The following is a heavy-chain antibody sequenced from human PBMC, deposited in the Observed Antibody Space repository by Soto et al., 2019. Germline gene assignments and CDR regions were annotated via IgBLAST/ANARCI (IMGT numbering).Heavy chain of an antibody. CDR3: TRPITGTTSNHRNYYYYGMDV. CDR2: IRSKANSDAT. J-gene: IGHJ6*02. D-gene: IGHD1-7*01. Sequence: PGGSLRLSCAASGFTFSGSDMHWVRQASGKGLEGVGLIRSKANSDATAYAASVKGRFTISRDDSKNTAYLQMNSLKTEDTAVYYCTRPITGTTSNHRNYYYYGMDVWGQVTTVTVSS. CDR1: GFTFSGSD. V-gene: IGHV3-73*01.